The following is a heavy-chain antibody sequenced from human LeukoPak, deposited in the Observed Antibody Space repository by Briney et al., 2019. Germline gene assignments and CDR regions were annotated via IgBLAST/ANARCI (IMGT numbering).Heavy chain of an antibody. D-gene: IGHD2/OR15-2a*01. V-gene: IGHV3-23*01. CDR3: AKERAFGTWLGDY. CDR2: ISGRGLIT. J-gene: IGHJ4*02. CDR1: GFIFSTSA. Sequence: PGGSLRPSGGASGFIFSTSAMTGVRQAPGKGPEWCSAISGRGLITYYADSVKGRFTIYRDNSKNTLYMQMDSLRAEDTAVYYCAKERAFGTWLGDYWGQGTPVTVSS.